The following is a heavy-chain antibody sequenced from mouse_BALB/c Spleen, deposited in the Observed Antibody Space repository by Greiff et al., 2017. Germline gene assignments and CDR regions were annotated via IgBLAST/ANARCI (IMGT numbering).Heavy chain of an antibody. V-gene: IGHV5-6-4*01. D-gene: IGHD1-1*01. J-gene: IGHJ4*01. Sequence: DVKLVESGGGLVKPGGSLKLSCAASGFTFSSYTMSWVRQTPEKRLEWVATISSGGSYTYYPDSVKGRFTISRDNAKNTLYLQMSSLKSEDTAMYYCTKNYYSYAMDYWGQGTSVTVSS. CDR3: TKNYYSYAMDY. CDR2: ISSGGSYT. CDR1: GFTFSSYT.